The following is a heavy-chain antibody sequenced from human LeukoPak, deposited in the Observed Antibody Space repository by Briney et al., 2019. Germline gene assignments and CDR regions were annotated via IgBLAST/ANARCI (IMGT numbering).Heavy chain of an antibody. Sequence: SETLSLTCTVSGGSISPYYWSWIRQPPGEGLEWIGEINHSGSTNYNPSLKSRVTISVDTSKNQFSLKLSSVTAADTAVYYCARGQDPRVFDYWGQGTLVTVSS. J-gene: IGHJ4*02. D-gene: IGHD5-24*01. CDR2: INHSGST. V-gene: IGHV4-34*01. CDR1: GGSISPYY. CDR3: ARGQDPRVFDY.